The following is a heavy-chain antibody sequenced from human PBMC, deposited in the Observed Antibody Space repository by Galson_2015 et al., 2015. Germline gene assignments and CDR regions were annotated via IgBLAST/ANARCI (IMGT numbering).Heavy chain of an antibody. CDR3: AKGDRDGGPYYLDY. D-gene: IGHD5-24*01. V-gene: IGHV3-23*01. CDR1: GFTFSSYT. Sequence: SLRLSCAGSGFTFSSYTMNWVRQAPGKGLEWVSAITGDGGIAGYADSVRGRFTISRDNSKNTLYPQMNSLRAEDTAVFYCAKGDRDGGPYYLDYWGQGILVTVSS. CDR2: ITGDGGIA. J-gene: IGHJ4*02.